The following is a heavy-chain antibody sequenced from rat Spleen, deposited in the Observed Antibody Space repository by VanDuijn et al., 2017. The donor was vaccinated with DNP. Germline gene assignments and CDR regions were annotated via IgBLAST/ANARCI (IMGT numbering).Heavy chain of an antibody. CDR3: ARGFNYGSYGWFAY. D-gene: IGHD1-3*01. Sequence: QVQLKESGPGLVQPSQTLSLTFTVAGFSLTSYNVHWVRQPTGKGMEWMGIIWTGGNTDYNSTLKSRLSISRDTSKTQVFLKMNSLQTEDTAMYFCARGFNYGSYGWFAYWGQGTLVTVSS. V-gene: IGHV2-30*01. CDR2: IWTGGNT. J-gene: IGHJ3*01. CDR1: GFSLTSYN.